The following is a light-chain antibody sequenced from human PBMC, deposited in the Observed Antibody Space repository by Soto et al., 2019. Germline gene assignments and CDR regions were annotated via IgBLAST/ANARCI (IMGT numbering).Light chain of an antibody. V-gene: IGLV2-14*01. J-gene: IGLJ1*01. Sequence: QSALTQPASVSGSPGQSITISCTGTSSDVGGYNYVSWYQQHPGKAPKLMIYDVSNRPSGVSNRFSGSKSGNTASLTISGLQAADEADYYCSSYRSSSTFVFGTGTKVTVL. CDR3: SSYRSSSTFV. CDR1: SSDVGGYNY. CDR2: DVS.